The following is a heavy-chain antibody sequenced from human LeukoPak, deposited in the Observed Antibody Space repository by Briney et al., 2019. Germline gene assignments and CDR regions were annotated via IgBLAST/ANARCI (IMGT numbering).Heavy chain of an antibody. D-gene: IGHD3-9*01. CDR1: GGSISSYY. CDR3: AKGDDILTGYYTEFDY. J-gene: IGHJ4*02. Sequence: SETLSLTCTVSGGSISSYYWSWIRQPAGKGLEWIGRIYTSGSTNYNPSLKSRVTMSVDTSKNQFSLRLSSVTAADTAVYYCAKGDDILTGYYTEFDYWGQGTLVTVSS. CDR2: IYTSGST. V-gene: IGHV4-4*07.